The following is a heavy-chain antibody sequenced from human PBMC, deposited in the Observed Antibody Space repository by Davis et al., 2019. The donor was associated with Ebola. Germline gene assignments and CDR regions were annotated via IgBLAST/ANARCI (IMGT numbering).Heavy chain of an antibody. J-gene: IGHJ4*02. CDR1: GYTFTSYY. V-gene: IGHV1-46*01. Sequence: ASVKVSCKASGYTFTSYYMHWVRQAPGQGLEWMGIINPSGGSTSYAQKFQGRVTITADESTSTAYMELSSLRSEDTAVYYCARNREIVSTPYYFDYWGQGTLVTVSS. CDR2: INPSGGST. D-gene: IGHD2-2*01. CDR3: ARNREIVSTPYYFDY.